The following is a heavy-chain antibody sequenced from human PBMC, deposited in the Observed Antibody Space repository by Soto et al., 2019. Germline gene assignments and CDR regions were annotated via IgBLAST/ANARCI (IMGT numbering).Heavy chain of an antibody. CDR3: ASGIVGYCSGDSCYAYWFDP. V-gene: IGHV3-23*01. D-gene: IGHD2-15*01. J-gene: IGHJ5*02. Sequence: EVQLLESGGDLVHPGGSLRRSCSASGFTFSRLAMSWVRLTPRNGLEWVSALTGSGDATFYADSVKGRFTITRDNSRNTLYVHMNSLRAEDTALYFCASGIVGYCSGDSCYAYWFDPRGQGTLVTVSS. CDR2: LTGSGDAT. CDR1: GFTFSRLA.